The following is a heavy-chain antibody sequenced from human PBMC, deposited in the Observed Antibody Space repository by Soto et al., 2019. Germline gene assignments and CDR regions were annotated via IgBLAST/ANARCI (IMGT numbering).Heavy chain of an antibody. CDR3: ARDTYYYDSSGYPRSYYFDY. J-gene: IGHJ4*02. CDR1: GGTFSSYA. D-gene: IGHD3-22*01. V-gene: IGHV1-69*06. Sequence: SVKVSCKASGGTFSSYAISWVRQAPGQGLEWMGGIIPIFGTANYAQKFQGRVTITADKSTSTAYMELSSLRSEDTAVYYCARDTYYYDSSGYPRSYYFDYWGQGTLVTVSS. CDR2: IIPIFGTA.